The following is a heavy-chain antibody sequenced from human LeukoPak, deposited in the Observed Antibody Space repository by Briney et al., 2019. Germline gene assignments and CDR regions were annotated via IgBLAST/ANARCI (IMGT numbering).Heavy chain of an antibody. V-gene: IGHV1-18*01. CDR3: ARGGPFPSSSSSREYYLDY. CDR2: RSIYNGNT. D-gene: IGHD6-6*01. CDR1: GYDFINYG. Sequence: ASVKLSCKASGYDFINYGISWVRQAPGQGLEWMGWRSIYNGNTDYKLQGRVTMTTDTSTNTANMEVRSLRSDDTAVYYCARGGPFPSSSSSREYYLDYWGQGTLVTVSS. J-gene: IGHJ4*02.